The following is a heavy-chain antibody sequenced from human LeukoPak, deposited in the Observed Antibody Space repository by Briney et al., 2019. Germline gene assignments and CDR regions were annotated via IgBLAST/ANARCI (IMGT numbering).Heavy chain of an antibody. D-gene: IGHD4-17*01. CDR3: ARRGKHRYGDYDDY. CDR2: IGAYNGNT. CDR1: GYTFTSYG. J-gene: IGHJ4*02. V-gene: IGHV1-18*01. Sequence: ASVNVSCKASGYTFTSYGISWVRQAPGQGLEWMGWIGAYNGNTNYAQKLQGRVTMTTDTSTSTAYMELRSLRSEDTAVYYCARRGKHRYGDYDDYWGQGTLVTVSS.